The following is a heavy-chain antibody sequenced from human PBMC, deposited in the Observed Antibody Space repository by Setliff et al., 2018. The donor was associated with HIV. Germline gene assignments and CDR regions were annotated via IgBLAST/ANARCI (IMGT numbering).Heavy chain of an antibody. CDR2: IQHSGRI. J-gene: IGHJ6*03. V-gene: IGHV4-34*01. Sequence: PSETLSLTCAVYGGSFSGYCWSWIRQPPGKGLEWIGEIQHSGRINYNPSLRSRVTTSVDTSKNQFSLRLRSVTAADTAVYYCARVSCSCWYSIPRYYYYSMDVWGKGTTVTVSS. CDR3: ARVSCSCWYSIPRYYYYSMDV. CDR1: GGSFSGYC. D-gene: IGHD6-13*01.